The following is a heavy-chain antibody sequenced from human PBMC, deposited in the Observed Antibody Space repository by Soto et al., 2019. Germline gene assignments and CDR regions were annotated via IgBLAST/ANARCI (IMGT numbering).Heavy chain of an antibody. CDR3: ARDRSIAGRNYHYGMDV. D-gene: IGHD6-6*01. Sequence: QPGGSLRLSCAASGFNVSTDNMSWVRQAPGQGLEWVSVIYSGGNKFYAESVKGRFTISRDNSKNTLYLQMNRVRVEDTAVYYCARDRSIAGRNYHYGMDVWGQGTTVTVSS. J-gene: IGHJ6*02. CDR2: IYSGGNK. V-gene: IGHV3-53*01. CDR1: GFNVSTDN.